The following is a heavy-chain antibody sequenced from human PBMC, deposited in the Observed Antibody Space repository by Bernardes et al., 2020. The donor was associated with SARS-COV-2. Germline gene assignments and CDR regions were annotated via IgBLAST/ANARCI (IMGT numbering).Heavy chain of an antibody. J-gene: IGHJ4*02. CDR1: GFTLSRYS. Sequence: GGPLSVSSAASGFTLSRYSGNWVRTTPGTGLEWLSYISIGSKTIKYADSVRGRFTISRDDAKNSLYLQMNSLRAEDTAVYYCARISVGDQKSAWGQGTLVTVFS. V-gene: IGHV3-48*04. CDR3: ARISVGDQKSA. D-gene: IGHD2-2*01. CDR2: ISIGSKTI.